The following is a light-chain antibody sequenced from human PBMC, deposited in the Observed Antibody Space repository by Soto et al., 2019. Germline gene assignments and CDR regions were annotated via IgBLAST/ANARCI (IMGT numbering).Light chain of an antibody. Sequence: DIVWTLSPAKLSLSPGESATLSCRATRSVSSYLAWYQQKPGQAPRLLIYDASSRPTDIPARFSGSGSGTDFTLTISRLEPEDFGVYFCHQRNKFGQGTRLETK. CDR2: DAS. CDR1: RSVSSY. CDR3: HQRNK. V-gene: IGKV3-11*01. J-gene: IGKJ5*01.